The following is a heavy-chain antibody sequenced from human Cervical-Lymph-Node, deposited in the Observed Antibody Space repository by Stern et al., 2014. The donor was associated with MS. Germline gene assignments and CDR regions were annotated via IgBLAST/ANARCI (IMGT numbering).Heavy chain of an antibody. CDR2: IYSGDSDI. J-gene: IGHJ4*02. Sequence: VQLVQSGAELKKPGESLKISCKTSGYNFINYWIAWVRQVPGKGLEWIGIIYSGDSDIRYSPSFQGHVTISVDKSITTAYLQWNSLKASDTAVYYCARWSVACDYWGQGALITVSS. V-gene: IGHV5-51*01. CDR1: GYNFINYW. CDR3: ARWSVACDY. D-gene: IGHD2-21*01.